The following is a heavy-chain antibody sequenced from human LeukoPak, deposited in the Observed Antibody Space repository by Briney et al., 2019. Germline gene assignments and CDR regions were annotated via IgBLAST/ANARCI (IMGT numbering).Heavy chain of an antibody. J-gene: IGHJ4*02. D-gene: IGHD4-23*01. CDR3: TREQDREASATVVGDY. CDR2: ISTGTYI. Sequence: GSLRLSCVASGFTFSRFEMNRVRQAPGKGLEWISHISTGTYIAYTDSVKGRFTISRDNAKNSLFLQMNSLRAEDTAVYYCTREQDREASATVVGDYWGQGTLVTVSS. CDR1: GFTFSRFE. V-gene: IGHV3-48*03.